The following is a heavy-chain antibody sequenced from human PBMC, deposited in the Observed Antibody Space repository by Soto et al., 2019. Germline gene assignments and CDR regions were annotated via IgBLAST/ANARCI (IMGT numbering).Heavy chain of an antibody. CDR3: VKERAPFDAFDI. V-gene: IGHV3-33*06. J-gene: IGHJ3*02. CDR1: GFTFTRFG. Sequence: SLRLSCSATGFTFTRFGMHWVRQAPGKGLEWVAVIWADGNHKFYADSVRGRFTIYRDNSKNTLNLQMDGLRAEDTAVYYCVKERAPFDAFDIWGQGTMVTVSS. CDR2: IWADGNHK.